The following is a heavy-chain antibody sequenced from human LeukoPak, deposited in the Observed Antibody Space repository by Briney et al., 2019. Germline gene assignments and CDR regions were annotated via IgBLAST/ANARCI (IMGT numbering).Heavy chain of an antibody. CDR2: ISAYNGNT. CDR1: GYTFTSYG. Sequence: GASVKVSCKASGYTFTSYGISWVRQAPGQGLEWMGWISAYNGNTNYAQKLQGRVTMTTDTFTSTAYMELRSLRSDDTAVYYCARATMVQGVITPPFDYWGQGTLVTVSS. V-gene: IGHV1-18*01. CDR3: ARATMVQGVITPPFDY. D-gene: IGHD3-10*01. J-gene: IGHJ4*02.